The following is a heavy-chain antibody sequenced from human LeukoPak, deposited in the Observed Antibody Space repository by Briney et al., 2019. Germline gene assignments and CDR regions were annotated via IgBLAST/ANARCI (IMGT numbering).Heavy chain of an antibody. J-gene: IGHJ6*03. CDR3: ARSRYYDSSGSYSVFDYYFYMDV. CDR2: INHSGSS. Sequence: SSETLSLTCTVSGGSISSRSYYWGWIRQPPGKGLEWIGEINHSGSSNYNPSLQSRVTMSVDTSKKQLSLKVTSVTAADTAVYYCARSRYYDSSGSYSVFDYYFYMDVWGKGTTVTVSS. CDR1: GGSISSRSYY. V-gene: IGHV4-39*01. D-gene: IGHD3-22*01.